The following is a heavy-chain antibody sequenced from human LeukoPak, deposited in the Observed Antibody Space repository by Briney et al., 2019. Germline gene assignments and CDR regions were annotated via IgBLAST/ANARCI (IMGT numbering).Heavy chain of an antibody. V-gene: IGHV3-74*01. Sequence: PGGSLRLSCAASGFTFSSYWMHWVRQAPGKGLVWVSRINSDGSSTSYADSVKGRFTISRDNAKNTLYLQMNSLRAEDTAVYYCARTGYSSGWALDYWGQGTLVTVSS. CDR2: INSDGSST. CDR3: ARTGYSSGWALDY. J-gene: IGHJ4*02. D-gene: IGHD6-19*01. CDR1: GFTFSSYW.